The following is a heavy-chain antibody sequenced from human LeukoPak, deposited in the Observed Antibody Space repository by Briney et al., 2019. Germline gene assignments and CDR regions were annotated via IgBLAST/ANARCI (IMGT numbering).Heavy chain of an antibody. V-gene: IGHV4-4*07. CDR1: GGSISSYY. CDR2: IYTSGST. J-gene: IGHJ4*02. Sequence: SETLSLTCTVSGGSISSYYWRWIRQPAGKGLEWIGRIYTSGSTHYNPSLKSRVTMSVDTSKNQFSLKLSSVTAADTAVYHCARIAAAGIEYWGQGTLVTVSS. CDR3: ARIAAAGIEY. D-gene: IGHD6-13*01.